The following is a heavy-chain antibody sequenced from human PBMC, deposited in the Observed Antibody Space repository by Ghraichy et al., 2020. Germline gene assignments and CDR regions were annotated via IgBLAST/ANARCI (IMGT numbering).Heavy chain of an antibody. CDR3: ARGRYCTNGVCYRGPYYYYYYMDV. D-gene: IGHD2-8*01. J-gene: IGHJ6*03. V-gene: IGHV3-7*03. Sequence: LSLTCAASGFTFSSYWMSWVRQAPGKGLEWVANIKQDGSEKYYVDSVKGRFTISRDNAKNSLYLQMNSLRAEDTAVYYCARGRYCTNGVCYRGPYYYYYYMDVWGKGTTVTVSS. CDR2: IKQDGSEK. CDR1: GFTFSSYW.